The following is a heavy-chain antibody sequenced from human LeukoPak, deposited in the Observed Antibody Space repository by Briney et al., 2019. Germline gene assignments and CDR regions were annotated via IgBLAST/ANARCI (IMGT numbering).Heavy chain of an antibody. CDR2: IWYDGSNK. J-gene: IGHJ4*02. CDR3: ARASTGVVTVSITVAGTVDC. V-gene: IGHV3-33*01. D-gene: IGHD6-19*01. CDR1: GFTFSSYG. Sequence: GGSLRLSCAASGFTFSSYGMHWVHQVPGKGLEWVAVIWYDGSNKYYADSVKGRFTISRDNSNNTLYLQMNSLRAENTAVYYCARASTGVVTVSITVAGTVDCWGQGTLVTVSS.